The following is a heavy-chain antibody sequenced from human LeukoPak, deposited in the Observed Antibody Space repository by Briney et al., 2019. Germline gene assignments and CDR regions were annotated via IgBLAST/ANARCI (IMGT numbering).Heavy chain of an antibody. Sequence: SKTLSLTCAVYGGSFSGYYWSWIRQPPGKGLEWIGEINHSGSTNYNPSLKSRDTISVDTSKNQFSLKLSSVTAADTAVYYCARAPLAAGRRFDPWGQGTLVTVSS. D-gene: IGHD6-13*01. CDR2: INHSGST. CDR1: GGSFSGYY. CDR3: ARAPLAAGRRFDP. V-gene: IGHV4-34*01. J-gene: IGHJ5*02.